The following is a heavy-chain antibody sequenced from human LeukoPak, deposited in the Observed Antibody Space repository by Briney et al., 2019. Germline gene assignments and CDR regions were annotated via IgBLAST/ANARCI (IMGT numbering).Heavy chain of an antibody. CDR3: ARVPTMEFDY. D-gene: IGHD5-12*01. CDR2: ISGGGGST. Sequence: GGSLRLSCAASGFTFSTYAMSWVRQAPGKGLEWVSSISGGGGSTYYADSVKGRFTISRDNSKNTLYLQMNSLRAEDTAVYYCARVPTMEFDYWGQGTLVTVSS. J-gene: IGHJ4*02. V-gene: IGHV3-23*01. CDR1: GFTFSTYA.